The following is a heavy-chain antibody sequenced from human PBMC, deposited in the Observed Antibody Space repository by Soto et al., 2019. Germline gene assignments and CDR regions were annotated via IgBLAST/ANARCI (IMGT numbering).Heavy chain of an antibody. CDR1: GFTFTRFS. CDR2: ISSTTNYI. V-gene: IGHV3-21*06. CDR3: ARESEDLTSNFDY. J-gene: IGHJ4*02. Sequence: GWSLRLSCAASGFTFTRFSMNWVRQAPGKGLEWVSSISSTTNYIYYGDSMKGRFTISRDNAKNSLYLEMNSLRAEDTAVYYCARESEDLTSNFDYWGQGTLVTVSS.